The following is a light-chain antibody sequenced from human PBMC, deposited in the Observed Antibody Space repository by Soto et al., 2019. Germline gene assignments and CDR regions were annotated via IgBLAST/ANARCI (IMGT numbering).Light chain of an antibody. V-gene: IGKV2-28*01. CDR3: RQALQTPYT. Sequence: DIVMTQSPLSLPVTPGEPASISCRSSQSLLNTNAYYYLDWYLQRPGQSPQLLIYLASTRASGVRDRFSGSGSGTDYTLKISGVEAEDVGVYYCRQALQTPYTFGQGTKLEIK. J-gene: IGKJ2*01. CDR1: QSLLNTNAYYY. CDR2: LAS.